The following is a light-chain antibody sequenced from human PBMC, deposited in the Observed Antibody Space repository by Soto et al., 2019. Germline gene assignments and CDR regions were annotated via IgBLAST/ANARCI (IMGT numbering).Light chain of an antibody. CDR1: SSDVGGYYY. J-gene: IGLJ2*01. Sequence: QSVLTQPPSASGSPGQSVTISCTGTSSDVGGYYYVSWYQQHPGKAPKLMIYEVSKRPSGVPDRFSGSKSGNTASLTVSGLQADDEADYYCSSYAGSNSDVVFGGGTQLTVL. CDR3: SSYAGSNSDVV. V-gene: IGLV2-8*01. CDR2: EVS.